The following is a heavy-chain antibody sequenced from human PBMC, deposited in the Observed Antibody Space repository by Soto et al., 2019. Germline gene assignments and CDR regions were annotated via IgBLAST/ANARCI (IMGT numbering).Heavy chain of an antibody. Sequence: PSETLSLTCTVSGGSISSGDHYWSWIRQPPGKGLEWIGYMYYSGSTYSNPSLKSRVTISVDTSRNQFSLKLGSVTAADTAVYYCARRSYYGSYGLDVWGQGTTVTVSS. CDR1: GGSISSGDHY. J-gene: IGHJ6*02. CDR3: ARRSYYGSYGLDV. V-gene: IGHV4-30-4*01. CDR2: MYYSGST. D-gene: IGHD3-10*01.